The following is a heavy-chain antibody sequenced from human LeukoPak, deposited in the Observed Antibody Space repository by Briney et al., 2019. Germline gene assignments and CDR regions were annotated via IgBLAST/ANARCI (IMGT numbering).Heavy chain of an antibody. V-gene: IGHV4-61*01. D-gene: IGHD3-9*01. CDR3: ARDSLTGYYALDY. CDR2: IYYSGST. J-gene: IGHJ4*02. Sequence: PSETLSLTCTVSAGSVSSGSYYWSWIRQPPGKGLLWIGYIYYSGSTNYNPSLKRRVTISVDTSKNQFSLKLSSVTAADTAVYYCARDSLTGYYALDYWGQGTLVTVSS. CDR1: AGSVSSGSYY.